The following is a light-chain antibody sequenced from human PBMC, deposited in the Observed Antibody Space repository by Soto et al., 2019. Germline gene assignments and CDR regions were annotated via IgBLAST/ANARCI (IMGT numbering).Light chain of an antibody. CDR3: QLYNNWPPKT. J-gene: IGKJ1*01. CDR1: QSVSSN. CDR2: GAS. V-gene: IGKV3-15*01. Sequence: EIVMTQSPATLSVSPGERATLSCRASQSVSSNLAWYQQKPGQAPRLLIYGASTRATGIPARFSGSGSGTEFTLTISSLQSEDLAVYYCQLYNNWPPKTFGQGTKVEIK.